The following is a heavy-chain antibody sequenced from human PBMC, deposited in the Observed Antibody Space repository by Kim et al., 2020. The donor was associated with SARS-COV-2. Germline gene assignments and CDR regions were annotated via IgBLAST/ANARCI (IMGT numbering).Heavy chain of an antibody. D-gene: IGHD3-10*01. Sequence: GGSLRLSCAASGFTVSSNYMTWVRQAPGKGLEWVSLIYSGGSTYYADSVKGRFTISRDNSNNTLYLQLDSLRAEDTAVYYCARAGKYGSGSYHPLLDYWGQGTLVTVSS. CDR3: ARAGKYGSGSYHPLLDY. CDR1: GFTVSSNY. CDR2: IYSGGST. V-gene: IGHV3-53*01. J-gene: IGHJ4*02.